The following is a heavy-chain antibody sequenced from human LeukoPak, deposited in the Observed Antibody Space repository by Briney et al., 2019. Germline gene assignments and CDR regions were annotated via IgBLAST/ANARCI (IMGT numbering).Heavy chain of an antibody. D-gene: IGHD3-16*02. CDR3: ARSPRGFGDLSAWHFDY. J-gene: IGHJ4*02. CDR1: GYTFTGYY. V-gene: IGHV1-2*02. CDR2: INPNSGGT. Sequence: GVSMKVSCKASGYTFTGYYMHWVRQAPGQGLEWMGWINPNSGGTNYAQKFQGRVTMTRDTSISTAYMELSRLRSDDTAVYYCARSPRGFGDLSAWHFDYWGQGTLVTVSS.